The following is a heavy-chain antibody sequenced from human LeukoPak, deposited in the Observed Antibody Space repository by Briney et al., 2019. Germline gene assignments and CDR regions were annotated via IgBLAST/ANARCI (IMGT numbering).Heavy chain of an antibody. Sequence: SETLSLTCTVSGGSISSSSYYWGWIRQPPGKGLEWIGRIYTSGSTNYNPSLKSRVTISVDTSKNQFSLKLSSVTAADTAVYYCASFGVSNLFDYWGQGTLVTVSS. J-gene: IGHJ4*02. CDR3: ASFGVSNLFDY. CDR2: IYTSGST. V-gene: IGHV4-61*05. D-gene: IGHD3-10*01. CDR1: GGSISSSSYY.